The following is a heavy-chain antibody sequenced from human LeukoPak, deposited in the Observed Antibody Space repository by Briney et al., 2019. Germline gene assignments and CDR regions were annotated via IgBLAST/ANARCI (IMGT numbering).Heavy chain of an antibody. V-gene: IGHV3-21*04. CDR1: GFTFSSYS. J-gene: IGHJ4*02. Sequence: PGGSLRLSCAASGFTFSSYSMNWVRQAPGKGLEWVSSISSSSSYIYYADSVKGRFTISRDNAKNSLYLQMNSLRAEDTALYYCAKVPWNIAAAGTWGQGTLVTVSS. D-gene: IGHD6-13*01. CDR3: AKVPWNIAAAGT. CDR2: ISSSSSYI.